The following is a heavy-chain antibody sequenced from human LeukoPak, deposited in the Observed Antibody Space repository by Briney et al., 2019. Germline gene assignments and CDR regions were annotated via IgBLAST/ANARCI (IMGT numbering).Heavy chain of an antibody. Sequence: KPWETLSLTCAVYGGSFSGYYWSWIRQPPGRGLEWIGEINHSGSTNYNPSLKSRVTISVDTSKNQFSLKLSSVTAADTAVHYCARDDFWSGYPDVWGKGTTVTVSS. CDR1: GGSFSGYY. CDR3: ARDDFWSGYPDV. V-gene: IGHV4-34*01. J-gene: IGHJ6*04. CDR2: INHSGST. D-gene: IGHD3-3*01.